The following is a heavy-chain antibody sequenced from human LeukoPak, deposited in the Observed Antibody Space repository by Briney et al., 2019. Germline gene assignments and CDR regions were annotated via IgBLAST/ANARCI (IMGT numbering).Heavy chain of an antibody. CDR1: GFTFSSCA. CDR2: ISGSGGSK. CDR3: AKEHYDSSGCPGY. D-gene: IGHD3-22*01. J-gene: IGHJ4*02. Sequence: GGSLRLSCAASGFTFSSCAMNWVRQAPGKGLEWVSGISGSGGSKHYADSVKGRFTISRDNSKNTLYLQMNSLRAEDTAIYYCAKEHYDSSGCPGYWGQGTLVTVSS. V-gene: IGHV3-23*01.